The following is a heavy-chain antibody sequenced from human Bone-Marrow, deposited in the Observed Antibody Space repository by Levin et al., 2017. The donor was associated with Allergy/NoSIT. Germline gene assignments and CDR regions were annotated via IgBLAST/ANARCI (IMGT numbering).Heavy chain of an antibody. CDR3: ARRLPFYGMDV. V-gene: IGHV3-48*03. Sequence: GESLKISCAASGFTFSCYEMIWVRQAPAKGLEWVSKINVDGVTTHNADSVKGRFTISRDNAKNSLYLQMSSLRAEDTAVYYCARRLPFYGMDVWGQGTTVTVSS. CDR2: INVDGVTT. CDR1: GFTFSCYE. J-gene: IGHJ6*02.